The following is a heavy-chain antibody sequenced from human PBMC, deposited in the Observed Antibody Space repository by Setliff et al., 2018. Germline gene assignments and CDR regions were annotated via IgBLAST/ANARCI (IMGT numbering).Heavy chain of an antibody. V-gene: IGHV3-33*01. CDR3: VRGEMFSTSPRAD. CDR1: GFIFRNYG. J-gene: IGHJ4*02. CDR2: MWSDGTKK. Sequence: PGGSLRLSCAASGFIFRNYGIHWVRQTPGKGLEWVAVMWSDGTKKYYADSVKGRFTVSRDISRNTVYLQMDSLRVEDTAVYYCVRGEMFSTSPRADWGQGTQVTVSS. D-gene: IGHD2-2*01.